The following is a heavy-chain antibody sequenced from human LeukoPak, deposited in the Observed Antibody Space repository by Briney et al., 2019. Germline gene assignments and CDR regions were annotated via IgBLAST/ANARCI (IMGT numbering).Heavy chain of an antibody. D-gene: IGHD2/OR15-2a*01. V-gene: IGHV4-34*01. CDR1: GGSFSGYY. CDR2: INHSGST. Sequence: SETLSLTCAVYGGSFSGYYWSWIRQPPGKGLEWIGEINHSGSTNYNPSLKSRVTISVDTPKSQFSLKVTSVTAADTAVYYCARFYGGFDYWGQGTLVTVSS. J-gene: IGHJ4*02. CDR3: ARFYGGFDY.